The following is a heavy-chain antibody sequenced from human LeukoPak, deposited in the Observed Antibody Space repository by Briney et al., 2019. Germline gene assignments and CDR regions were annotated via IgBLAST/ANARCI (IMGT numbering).Heavy chain of an antibody. V-gene: IGHV3-74*01. CDR3: ARGKGGYLFDY. D-gene: IGHD3-22*01. CDR2: INSDGSST. J-gene: IGHJ4*02. Sequence: GGSLRLACAACGFTFSSYWMHWVRQAPGKGLVWVSRINSDGSSTSYADSVKGRFTISRDNAKNTLYLQMNSLRAEDTAVYYCARGKGGYLFDYWGQGTLVTVSS. CDR1: GFTFSSYW.